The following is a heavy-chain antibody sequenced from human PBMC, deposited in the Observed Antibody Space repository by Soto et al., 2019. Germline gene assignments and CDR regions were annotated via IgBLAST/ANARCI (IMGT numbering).Heavy chain of an antibody. Sequence: ASVKVSCKASGYTFTGYYMHWVRQAPGQGLEWMGWINPNSGGTNYAQKFQGWVTMTRDTSTSTVYMELSSLRSEDTAVYYCARGAHYYGSGSYLAPPPYYYYYGMDVWGQGTTVTVSS. CDR3: ARGAHYYGSGSYLAPPPYYYYYGMDV. V-gene: IGHV1-2*04. CDR2: INPNSGGT. D-gene: IGHD3-10*01. J-gene: IGHJ6*02. CDR1: GYTFTGYY.